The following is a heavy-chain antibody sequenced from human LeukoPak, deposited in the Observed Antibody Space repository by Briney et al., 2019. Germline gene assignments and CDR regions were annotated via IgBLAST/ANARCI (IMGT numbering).Heavy chain of an antibody. D-gene: IGHD5-18*01. J-gene: IGHJ4*02. CDR1: GGSFSGYY. CDR2: INHSGNT. CDR3: VSPRGFSYGYFDY. V-gene: IGHV4-34*01. Sequence: KPSETLSLTCAVYGGSFSGYYWSWIRQAPGKGLEWIGEINHSGNTNYNPSLKSRVTISVDTSKNQFSLKLSSVTATDTAVYYCVSPRGFSYGYFDYWGQGTLVTVSS.